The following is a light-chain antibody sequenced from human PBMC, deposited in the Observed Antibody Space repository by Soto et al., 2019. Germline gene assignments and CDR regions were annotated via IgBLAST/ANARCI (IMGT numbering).Light chain of an antibody. Sequence: DIQMTQSPSSLSASVGDRVTITCRASQSISSYLNWYQHKPGKAPKLLIYAASSLQSGVPSRFSGSGSGTDFTLTISRLQPEDFATYYCQQSYSTWTFGQGTKVEIK. CDR3: QQSYSTWT. CDR2: AAS. V-gene: IGKV1-39*01. CDR1: QSISSY. J-gene: IGKJ1*01.